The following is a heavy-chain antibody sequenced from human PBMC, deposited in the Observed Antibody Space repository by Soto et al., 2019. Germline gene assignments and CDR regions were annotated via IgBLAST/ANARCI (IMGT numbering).Heavy chain of an antibody. CDR1: GVTLASYA. J-gene: IGHJ4*02. Sequence: GGSLRRSGAASGVTLASYAMGWVRQAPGKRLEWVSAISGSGGSTYYADSVKGRFTISRDNSKNTLYLQMNSLRAEDTAVYYCLVATIVDYWGQGTLVTVSS. D-gene: IGHD5-12*01. CDR2: ISGSGGST. V-gene: IGHV3-23*01. CDR3: LVATIVDY.